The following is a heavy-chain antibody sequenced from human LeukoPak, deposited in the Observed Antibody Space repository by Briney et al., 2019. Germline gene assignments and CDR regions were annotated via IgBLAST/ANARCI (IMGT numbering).Heavy chain of an antibody. J-gene: IGHJ5*02. Sequence: SQTLSLTCAISGDSVSSNSVTWNWIRQSPSRGLEWLGRTYYRSTWYNDYAVSVRGRITVNPDASKNQFSLHLNSVTPEDTAVYYCARRLTQYDCFDPWGQGILVTVSS. CDR1: GDSVSSNSVT. CDR2: TYYRSTWYN. CDR3: ARRLTQYDCFDP. V-gene: IGHV6-1*01. D-gene: IGHD2-2*01.